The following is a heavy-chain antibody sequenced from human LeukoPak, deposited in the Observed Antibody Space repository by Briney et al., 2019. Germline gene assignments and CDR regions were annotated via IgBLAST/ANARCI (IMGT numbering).Heavy chain of an antibody. J-gene: IGHJ4*02. CDR3: ASGGHIDY. V-gene: IGHV3-30*02. CDR2: IRYDGSNK. CDR1: GFTFSSYG. D-gene: IGHD3-16*01. Sequence: GGSLRLSCAASGFTFSSYGTHWVRQAPGKGLEWVAFIRYDGSNKYYADSVKGRFTISRDNSKNTLYLQMNNLRAEDTAVYHCASGGHIDYWGQGTLVTVSS.